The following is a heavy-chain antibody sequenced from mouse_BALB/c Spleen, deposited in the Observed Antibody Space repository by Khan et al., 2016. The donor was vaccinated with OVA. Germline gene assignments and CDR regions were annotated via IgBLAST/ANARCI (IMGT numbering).Heavy chain of an antibody. Sequence: EVKLMESGGALVKPGGSLKLSCAAAGFTFSSFGMSWVRQTPDKRLEWVATISSGGSYPYYPDSVKGRFTISRDNAKNTLSLQLSSLRSEDTAMYYCARKYGNSPMDYWGQGTSVTVSS. D-gene: IGHD2-1*01. CDR2: ISSGGSYP. J-gene: IGHJ4*01. V-gene: IGHV5-6*01. CDR1: GFTFSSFG. CDR3: ARKYGNSPMDY.